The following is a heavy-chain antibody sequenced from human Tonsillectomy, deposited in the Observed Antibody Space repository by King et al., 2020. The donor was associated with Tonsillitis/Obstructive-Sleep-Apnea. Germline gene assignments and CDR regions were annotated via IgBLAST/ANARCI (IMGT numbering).Heavy chain of an antibody. CDR1: GFTVSSNY. CDR3: ARVSGSHGNDDFDI. Sequence: VQLVESGGGLVQPGGSLRLSCAASGFTVSSNYMSWVRQAPGKGLEWVSVIYSGGSTYYADSVKGRFTISRHNSKNTLYLQMNSLRAEDTAVYYCARVSGSHGNDDFDIWGQGTMVTVSS. D-gene: IGHD1-26*01. J-gene: IGHJ3*02. CDR2: IYSGGST. V-gene: IGHV3-53*04.